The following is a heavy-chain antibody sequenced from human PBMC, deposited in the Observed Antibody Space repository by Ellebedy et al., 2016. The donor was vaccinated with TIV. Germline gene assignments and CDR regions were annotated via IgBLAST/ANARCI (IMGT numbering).Heavy chain of an antibody. V-gene: IGHV4-59*01. CDR2: VYYSGKT. J-gene: IGHJ2*01. CDR3: ARKSLSNWSFDL. CDR1: GASINSY. Sequence: MPSETLSLTCTVSGASINSYWNWIRQPPGRGLEYIGYVYYSGKTNYSPSLKDRVTISLDTSTSQFSLNLNSVTAADTAVYYCARKSLSNWSFDLWGRGTLVTVSS.